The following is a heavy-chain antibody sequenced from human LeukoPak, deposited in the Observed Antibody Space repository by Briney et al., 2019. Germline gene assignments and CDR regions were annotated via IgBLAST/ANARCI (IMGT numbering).Heavy chain of an antibody. V-gene: IGHV3-23*01. CDR3: AKVSHYYDSSGYPPGAFDI. Sequence: GGSLRLSCAASGFTFSSYAMSWVRQAPGKGLEWVSAISGSGGSTYYADSVKGRFTISRDNSKNTLYLQMNSLRAEDTAVYYCAKVSHYYDSSGYPPGAFDIWGQGTMVTVSS. CDR1: GFTFSSYA. CDR2: ISGSGGST. J-gene: IGHJ3*02. D-gene: IGHD3-22*01.